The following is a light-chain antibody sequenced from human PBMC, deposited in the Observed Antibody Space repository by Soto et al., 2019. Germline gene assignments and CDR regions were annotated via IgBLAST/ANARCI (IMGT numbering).Light chain of an antibody. V-gene: IGLV1-51*01. CDR1: SFNIGNNY. CDR3: GTWDGSLSAVV. CDR2: DNN. J-gene: IGLJ2*01. Sequence: QSVLTQPPSLSAAPGQTVTISCSGSSFNIGNNYVSWYQQLPGTAPKLLIYDNNERPSGIPDRFSGSKSGTSATLGITGLQTGDEADYYCGTWDGSLSAVVFGGGTKVTVL.